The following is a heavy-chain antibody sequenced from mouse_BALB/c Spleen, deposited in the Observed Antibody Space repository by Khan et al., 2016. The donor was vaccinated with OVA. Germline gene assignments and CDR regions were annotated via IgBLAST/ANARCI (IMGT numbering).Heavy chain of an antibody. J-gene: IGHJ3*01. CDR2: INPSNGYT. Sequence: QVQLQQSGAELARPGASVKMSCKASGYTFTSYTIHWIKLRPGKGLEWIGFINPSNGYTNYNQKFKDKATLTADKSSTTVYMQLSSLTSDDSAVYNGVRDGAYHRNDGWFAYWGQGTLVTVSA. D-gene: IGHD2-14*01. V-gene: IGHV1-4*01. CDR1: GYTFTSYT. CDR3: VRDGAYHRNDGWFAY.